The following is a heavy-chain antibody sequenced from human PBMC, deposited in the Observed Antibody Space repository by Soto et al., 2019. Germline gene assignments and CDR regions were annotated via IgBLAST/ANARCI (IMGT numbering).Heavy chain of an antibody. CDR3: ARAKITPGYYYSGMDV. CDR1: GGAINSGNYY. V-gene: IGHV4-31*03. Sequence: SETLSLTCTVSGGAINSGNYYWNWIRQHPGKALEWIGYISYSGSTYYNPSLKSRITISVDTSQNQFSLKLSSVTAADTGVYYCARAKITPGYYYSGMDVWGQGTTVTVSS. J-gene: IGHJ6*02. CDR2: ISYSGST. D-gene: IGHD1-20*01.